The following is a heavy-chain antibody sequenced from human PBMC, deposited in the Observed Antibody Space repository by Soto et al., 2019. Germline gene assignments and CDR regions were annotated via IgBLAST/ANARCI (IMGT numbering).Heavy chain of an antibody. V-gene: IGHV4-59*01. Sequence: PSETLSLTCTVSGGSISSYYWSWIRRPPGKGLEWIGYIYYSGSTNYNPSLKSRVTISVDTSKNQFSLKLSSVTAADTAVYYCARETTVTPPNGWYNWFDPWGQGTLVTVPQ. D-gene: IGHD4-4*01. CDR1: GGSISSYY. CDR3: ARETTVTPPNGWYNWFDP. J-gene: IGHJ5*02. CDR2: IYYSGST.